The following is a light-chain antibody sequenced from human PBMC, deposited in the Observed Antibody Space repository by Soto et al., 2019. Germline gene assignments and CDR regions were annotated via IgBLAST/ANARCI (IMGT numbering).Light chain of an antibody. Sequence: QSVLTQPAWVSRSPGQSFTISCTGTSSDVGSYNLVSWYHQHPGKAPKLVIYEDSKRPSGVTNRFSGFKSGITASLTISGLKSEDEADYYCCPYAGRRIYVFG. J-gene: IGLJ6*01. V-gene: IGLV2-23*01. CDR3: CPYAGRRIYV. CDR1: SSDVGSYNL. CDR2: EDS.